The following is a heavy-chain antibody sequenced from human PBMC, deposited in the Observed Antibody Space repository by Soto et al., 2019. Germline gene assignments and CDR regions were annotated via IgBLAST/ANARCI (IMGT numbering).Heavy chain of an antibody. CDR3: ASDMSTT. D-gene: IGHD2-2*01. CDR2: MNPYSGHT. CDR1: GYTFTSHD. V-gene: IGHV1-8*01. J-gene: IGHJ5*02. Sequence: QVQLVQSGAEVRKPGASVKVSCKASGYTFTSHDINWMRQATGQGLEWMGWMNPYSGHTNYAQKFQGRVTMTRDTSISTAYMELTSLRSEDTAVYYCASDMSTTWGQGTLVTVSS.